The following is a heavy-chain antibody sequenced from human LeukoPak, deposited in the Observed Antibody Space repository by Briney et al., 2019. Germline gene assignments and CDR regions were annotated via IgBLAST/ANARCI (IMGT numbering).Heavy chain of an antibody. CDR2: INEDGSDK. V-gene: IGHV3-7*03. CDR1: GFTFRSYW. CDR3: VRGMSTPGIDH. D-gene: IGHD3-10*01. J-gene: IGHJ4*02. Sequence: PGGSLRLPCVVSGFTFRSYWMNWVRQAPGKGLEWLANINEDGSDKWYVDSVEGRFTISRDNGKNSLYMHLNNLRLEDTAVYYCVRGMSTPGIDHWGQGTLVIVSS.